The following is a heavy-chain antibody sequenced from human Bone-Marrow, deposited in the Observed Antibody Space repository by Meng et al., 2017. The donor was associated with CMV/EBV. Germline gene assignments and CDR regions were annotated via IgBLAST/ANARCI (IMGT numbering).Heavy chain of an antibody. Sequence: GGSLRLSCKGSGYSFTSYWIGWVRQMPGKGLEWMGIIYPGDSDTRYSSSFQGQVTISADKSISTAYLQWSSLKASDTAMYYCARRPQRWLQLGVGFDYWGQGTLVTVSS. J-gene: IGHJ4*02. V-gene: IGHV5-51*01. CDR3: ARRPQRWLQLGVGFDY. CDR1: GYSFTSYW. CDR2: IYPGDSDT. D-gene: IGHD5-24*01.